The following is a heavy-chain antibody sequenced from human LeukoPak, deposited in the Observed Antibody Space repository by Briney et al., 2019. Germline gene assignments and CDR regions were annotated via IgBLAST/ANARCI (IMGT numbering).Heavy chain of an antibody. CDR3: ARDSLEYTTSSAAY. J-gene: IGHJ4*02. CDR2: IRTDGTIT. D-gene: IGHD6-13*01. Sequence: GGSLRLSCAASGFTFSSYWMHWVRQAPGKGLVWVSRIRTDGTITTYADSVKGRFSISRDNAKNSLYLQMNRLRVEDTALYYCARDSLEYTTSSAAYWGQGALVTVSS. CDR1: GFTFSSYW. V-gene: IGHV3-74*03.